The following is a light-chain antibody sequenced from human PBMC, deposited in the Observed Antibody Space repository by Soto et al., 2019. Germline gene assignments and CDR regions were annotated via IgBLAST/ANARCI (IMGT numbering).Light chain of an antibody. CDR3: SSYASSDTLYV. CDR2: EVS. CDR1: SSDVGGYNY. J-gene: IGLJ1*01. Sequence: QSVLTRPASVSGSPGQSITVSCTGTSSDVGGYNYVSWYQQHPGKAPKLMIYEVSNRPSGVSNRFSGSKSGNTASLTISGLQADDEADYYCSSYASSDTLYVFGTGTKVTVL. V-gene: IGLV2-14*01.